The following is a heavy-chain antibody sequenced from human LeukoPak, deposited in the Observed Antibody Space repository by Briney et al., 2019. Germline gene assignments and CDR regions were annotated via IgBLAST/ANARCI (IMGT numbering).Heavy chain of an antibody. D-gene: IGHD6-19*01. J-gene: IGHJ4*02. CDR1: DFTFSSYP. Sequence: GRSLRLSCAASDFTFSSYPMHWVRQAPGKGLEWVAVMSYDGSNKYYADSVKGRFTISRDNSKNTLYLQMNSLRAEDTAVYYCARILDSAWGELGYWGQGTLVTVSS. CDR3: ARILDSAWGELGY. V-gene: IGHV3-30*04. CDR2: MSYDGSNK.